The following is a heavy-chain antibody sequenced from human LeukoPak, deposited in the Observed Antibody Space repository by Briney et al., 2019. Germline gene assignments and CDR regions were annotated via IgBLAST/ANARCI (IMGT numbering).Heavy chain of an antibody. Sequence: GGCLRLSCAASAFTFSSYSMNWVRQAPGKGLEWVSSMSSSSSYIYYADSVKGRFTISRDNAKNSLYLQMNSLRAEDTAVYYCASDQPYYYDSSGRNDAFDIWGQGTMVTVSS. CDR2: MSSSSSYI. CDR1: AFTFSSYS. V-gene: IGHV3-21*01. D-gene: IGHD3-22*01. CDR3: ASDQPYYYDSSGRNDAFDI. J-gene: IGHJ3*02.